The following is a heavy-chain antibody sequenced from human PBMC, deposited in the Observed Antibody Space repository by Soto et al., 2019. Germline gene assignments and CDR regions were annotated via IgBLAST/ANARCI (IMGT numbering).Heavy chain of an antibody. Sequence: ASVKVSCKASGYTFTSYGISWVRQAPGQGLEWMGWISAYNGNTNYAQKFQGRVTMTTDTSTSTAYMELRSLRSDDTAVYYCASAPEKLLIQPKFDYWGQGALVTVSS. CDR2: ISAYNGNT. CDR1: GYTFTSYG. CDR3: ASAPEKLLIQPKFDY. V-gene: IGHV1-18*01. D-gene: IGHD5-18*01. J-gene: IGHJ4*02.